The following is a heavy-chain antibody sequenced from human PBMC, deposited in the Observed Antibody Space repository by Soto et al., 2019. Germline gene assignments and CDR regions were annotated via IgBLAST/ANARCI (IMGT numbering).Heavy chain of an antibody. J-gene: IGHJ6*02. Sequence: QVQLQESGPGLVKPSETLSLTCTVSGGSISSYYWSWIRQPPGKGLEWIGYIYYSGSTNYNPSLKSRVTISVDTSKNQFSLKLSSVTAADTAVYYCARGTTMVRGGYYGMDVWGQGTTVTVSS. CDR1: GGSISSYY. CDR2: IYYSGST. V-gene: IGHV4-59*01. D-gene: IGHD3-10*01. CDR3: ARGTTMVRGGYYGMDV.